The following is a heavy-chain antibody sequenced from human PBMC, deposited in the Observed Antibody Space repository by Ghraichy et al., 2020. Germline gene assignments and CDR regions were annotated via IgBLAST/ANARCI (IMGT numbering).Heavy chain of an antibody. CDR2: ISWNSGSI. CDR1: GFTFDDYA. V-gene: IGHV3-9*01. Sequence: GGSLRLSCAASGFTFDDYAMHWVRQAPGKGLEWVSGISWNSGSIGYADSVKGRFTISRDNAKNSLYLQMNSLRAEDTALYYCAKGGAYYYYGMDVRGQGTTVTVSS. CDR3: AKGGAYYYYGMDV. J-gene: IGHJ6*02.